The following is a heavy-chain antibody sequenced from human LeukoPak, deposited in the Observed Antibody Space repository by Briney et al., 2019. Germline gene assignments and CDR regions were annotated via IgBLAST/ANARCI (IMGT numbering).Heavy chain of an antibody. CDR3: AKVRASDYYDSSGYSDY. D-gene: IGHD3-22*01. CDR2: ISGSGGST. CDR1: GFTFSSYA. V-gene: IGHV3-23*01. J-gene: IGHJ4*02. Sequence: GGSLRLSCAASGFTFSSYAMSWVRQAPGKGLEWVSAISGSGGSTYYADSVKGRFTISRDNSKNTLYLQMNSLRAEDTAVYYCAKVRASDYYDSSGYSDYWGLGTLVTVSS.